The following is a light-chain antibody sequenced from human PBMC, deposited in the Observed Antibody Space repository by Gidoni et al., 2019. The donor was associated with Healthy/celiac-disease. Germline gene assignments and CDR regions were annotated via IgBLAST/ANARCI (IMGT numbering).Light chain of an antibody. Sequence: SYVLTQPPSVSVAPGKTARITCGGNNIGSKSVHWYQQKAGQAPVLVVYEDSDRPAGIPERISGSNSGNTATLTISWVEAGDEADYYCQVWESSSDHPVVGGGTKLTVL. V-gene: IGLV3-21*03. CDR1: NIGSKS. J-gene: IGLJ2*01. CDR2: EDS. CDR3: QVWESSSDHPV.